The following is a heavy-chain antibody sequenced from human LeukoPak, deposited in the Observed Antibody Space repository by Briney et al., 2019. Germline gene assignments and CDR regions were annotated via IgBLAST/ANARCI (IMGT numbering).Heavy chain of an antibody. Sequence: GGSLRLSCAASGFTFSSYSMNWVRQAPGKGLEWVSSISSSSSYIYYADSVKGRFTISRDNAKNSLYLQMNSLRAEDTAVYYCARAKDSSLSGDAFDIWGQGTMVTVSS. CDR2: ISSSSSYI. CDR3: ARAKDSSLSGDAFDI. J-gene: IGHJ3*02. D-gene: IGHD6-6*01. V-gene: IGHV3-21*01. CDR1: GFTFSSYS.